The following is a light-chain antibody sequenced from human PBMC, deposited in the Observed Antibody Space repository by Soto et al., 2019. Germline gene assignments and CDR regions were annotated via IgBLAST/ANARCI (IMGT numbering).Light chain of an antibody. CDR3: QHRYNWPQS. CDR1: QRIGSY. J-gene: IGKJ1*01. CDR2: DAF. V-gene: IGKV3-11*01. Sequence: EVVLTQSQATLSLSPGETATLSCRASQRIGSYLAWYQQRPGQAPRLLIYDAFNRATGIPARFRGSGSGTDFTLTISSLEPEDFAVYYCQHRYNWPQSFGQGTKVEIK.